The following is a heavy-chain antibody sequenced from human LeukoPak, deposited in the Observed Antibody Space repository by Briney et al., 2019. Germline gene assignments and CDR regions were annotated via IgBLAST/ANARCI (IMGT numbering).Heavy chain of an antibody. CDR3: AKVSISGAKKDY. V-gene: IGHV3-23*01. J-gene: IGHJ4*02. D-gene: IGHD3-10*01. CDR2: ISGSGSST. CDR1: GFTFSSYA. Sequence: GGSLRLSCAVSGFTFSSYALSWVRQAPGKGLEWVSAISGSGSSTYYADSVKGRFTISRDNSKNTLYLQMNSLRAEDTAVYYCAKVSISGAKKDYWGRGTLVTVSS.